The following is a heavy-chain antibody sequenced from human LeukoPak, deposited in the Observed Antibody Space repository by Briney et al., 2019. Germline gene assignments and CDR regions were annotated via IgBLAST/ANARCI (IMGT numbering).Heavy chain of an antibody. V-gene: IGHV4-34*01. CDR2: INHSGST. J-gene: IGHJ4*02. CDR1: GGSFSGYY. D-gene: IGHD5-18*01. Sequence: SETLSLTCAVYGGSFSGYYWSWIRQPPGKGLDWIGEINHSGSTNYNPSLKSRLTISVDTSKNQFSLRLNSVTAADAAVYCCAMDTSVVERFDYWGRGRLVIVSS. CDR3: AMDTSVVERFDY.